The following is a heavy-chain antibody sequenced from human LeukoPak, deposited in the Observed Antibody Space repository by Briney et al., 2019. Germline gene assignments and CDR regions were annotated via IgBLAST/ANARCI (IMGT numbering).Heavy chain of an antibody. CDR2: TRNKANSYTT. CDR1: GFTFSDHY. D-gene: IGHD5-18*01. CDR3: ARVDTAMDDYYYYGMDV. J-gene: IGHJ6*02. V-gene: IGHV3-72*01. Sequence: GGSLRLSCAASGFTFSDHYMDWVRQAPGKGLEWVGRTRNKANSYTTEYAAPVKGRFTISRDDSKNSLYLQMNSLKTEDTAVYYCARVDTAMDDYYYYGMDVWGQGTTVTVSS.